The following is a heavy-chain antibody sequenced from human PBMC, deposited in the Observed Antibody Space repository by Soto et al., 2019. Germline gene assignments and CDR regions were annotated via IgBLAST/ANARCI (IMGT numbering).Heavy chain of an antibody. D-gene: IGHD6-19*01. CDR3: AKSGSSGWYGWFDP. CDR1: GFSLRTSGVG. V-gene: IGHV2-5*01. CDR2: IYWNDDK. Sequence: SGPTLVNPTQTLTLTCIFSGFSLRTSGVGVGWIRQPPGKALAWLGFIYWNDDKRYSPSLKSRLTITKDTSKNQVVLTMTNMDPVDTATYYCAKSGSSGWYGWFDPWGQGTLVTASS. J-gene: IGHJ5*02.